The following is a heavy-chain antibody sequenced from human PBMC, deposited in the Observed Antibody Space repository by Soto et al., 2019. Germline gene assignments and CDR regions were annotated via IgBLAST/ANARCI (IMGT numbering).Heavy chain of an antibody. CDR3: ARGGYGDCFDP. CDR2: ISGGGGST. Sequence: EVQVLESGGDLVQPGGSLRLSCVASGFTFSSYAMSWVRQAPGKGLEWVSSISGGGGSTYYTDSVKGRFTISRDNSKNTLYLHMNSLSAEDTAVYYCARGGYGDCFDPWGQGSLVTVSS. J-gene: IGHJ5*02. V-gene: IGHV3-23*01. D-gene: IGHD5-18*01. CDR1: GFTFSSYA.